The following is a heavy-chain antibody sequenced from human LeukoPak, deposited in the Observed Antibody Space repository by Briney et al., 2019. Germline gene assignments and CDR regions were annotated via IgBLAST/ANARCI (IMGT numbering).Heavy chain of an antibody. Sequence: SETLSLTRAVHDGSFSGYYWSWIRQPPGKGLEWNGEIDHSGSTNYNPALKSRVTISVDMSKNQFSLKVNSVTAADTAVYYCARWIGHGMDVWGKGNTVTVSS. D-gene: IGHD5-12*01. J-gene: IGHJ6*04. CDR2: IDHSGST. V-gene: IGHV4-34*01. CDR3: ARWIGHGMDV. CDR1: DGSFSGYY.